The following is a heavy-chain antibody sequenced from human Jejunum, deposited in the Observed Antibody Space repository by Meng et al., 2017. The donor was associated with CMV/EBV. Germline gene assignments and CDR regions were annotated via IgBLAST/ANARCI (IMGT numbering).Heavy chain of an antibody. Sequence: ASGFTFTAPAMIWFRQAPGKGLEWVSVSYGRDGGTYYAASVKGRFIISRDNSKNTFYLQMNSLRGEDTAIYYCAKFVGYTYGFDYWGPGTRVTVSS. D-gene: IGHD5-18*01. CDR2: SYGRDGGT. CDR3: AKFVGYTYGFDY. J-gene: IGHJ4*02. CDR1: GFTFTAPA. V-gene: IGHV3-23*03.